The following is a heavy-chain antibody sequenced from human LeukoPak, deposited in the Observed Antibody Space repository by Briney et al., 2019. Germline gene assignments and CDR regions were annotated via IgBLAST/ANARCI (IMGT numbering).Heavy chain of an antibody. CDR3: AITGGYCSSTSCYP. Sequence: SVKVSCKASGGTFSSYAISWVRQAPGQGLEWMGRIIPILGIANYAQKLQGRVTITADKSTSTAYMELSSLRPEDTAVYYCAITGGYCSSTSCYPWGQGTLVTVSS. J-gene: IGHJ4*02. CDR1: GGTFSSYA. V-gene: IGHV1-69*04. CDR2: IIPILGIA. D-gene: IGHD2-2*01.